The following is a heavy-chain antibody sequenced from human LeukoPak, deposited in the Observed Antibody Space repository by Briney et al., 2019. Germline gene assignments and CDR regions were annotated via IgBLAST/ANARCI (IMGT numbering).Heavy chain of an antibody. CDR1: GYTFTSYG. D-gene: IGHD3-22*01. V-gene: IGHV1-18*01. CDR2: ISAYNGNT. J-gene: IGHJ4*02. CDR3: ARDPYDSSGTWSDY. Sequence: ASVKVSCKASGYTFTSYGISWVRQAPGQGLEWMGWISAYNGNTNYAQKLQGRVTMTTNTSTSTAYMELRSLRSDDTAVYYCARDPYDSSGTWSDYWGQGTLVTVSS.